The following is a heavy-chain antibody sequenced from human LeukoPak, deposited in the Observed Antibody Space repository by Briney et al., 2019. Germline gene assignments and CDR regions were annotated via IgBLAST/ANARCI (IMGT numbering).Heavy chain of an antibody. D-gene: IGHD6-19*01. CDR3: ARSYSWLAPFDY. CDR1: GFTFSSYA. J-gene: IGHJ4*02. CDR2: ISYDGSNK. Sequence: GGSLRLSCAASGFTFSSYAMHWVRQAPGKGLEWVAVISYDGSNKYYADSVKGRFTISRDNSKNTLYLQMNSLRAEDTAVYYCARSYSWLAPFDYWGQGTLSPSPQ. V-gene: IGHV3-30*04.